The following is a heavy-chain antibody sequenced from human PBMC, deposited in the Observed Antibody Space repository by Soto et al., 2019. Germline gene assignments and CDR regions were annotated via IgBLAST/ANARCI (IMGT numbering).Heavy chain of an antibody. CDR3: SRTHRNPYYYCYGLDV. D-gene: IGHD1-1*01. CDR2: ISSDGSTI. CDR1: EFTLSDYY. J-gene: IGHJ6*02. V-gene: IGHV3-11*01. Sequence: QVLLVESGGGLVKPGGSLRLSCAASEFTLSDYYMNWIRQAPGKGLEWVSYISSDGSTIYYADSVKGRFTISRDNAKNSLSLQMNSLRAEDTAVSYCSRTHRNPYYYCYGLDVWGQGTTVTFSS.